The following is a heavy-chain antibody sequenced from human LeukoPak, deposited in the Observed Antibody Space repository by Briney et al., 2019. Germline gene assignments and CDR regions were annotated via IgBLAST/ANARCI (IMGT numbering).Heavy chain of an antibody. CDR1: GFTFRSYV. CDR2: VNRDGSEI. J-gene: IGHJ6*02. V-gene: IGHV3-7*03. CDR3: ARNNGMDV. Sequence: GGSLRLSCAASGFTFRSYVMSWVRQVPGRGPEWVANVNRDGSEIYYLDSVKGRFTISKDNAKNSLYLQMNSLRAEDTALYHCARNNGMDVWGQGTTVIVSS.